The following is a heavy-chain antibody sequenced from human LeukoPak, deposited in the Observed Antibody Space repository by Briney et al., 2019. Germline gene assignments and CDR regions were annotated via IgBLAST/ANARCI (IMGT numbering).Heavy chain of an antibody. D-gene: IGHD1-7*01. Sequence: SETLSLTCTVSGGSISSSDYYWAWIRQPPGKGLEWIGSINYSGSTYYNPSLKSRVTISVDTSKNQFSLKLSSVTAAGTAVYYCVREKSRNYCVNWLDPWGQGTLVTVSS. CDR3: VREKSRNYCVNWLDP. CDR1: GGSISSSDYY. CDR2: INYSGST. V-gene: IGHV4-39*03. J-gene: IGHJ5*02.